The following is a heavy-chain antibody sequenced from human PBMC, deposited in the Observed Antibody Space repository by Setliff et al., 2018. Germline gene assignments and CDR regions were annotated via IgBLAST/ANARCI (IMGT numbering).Heavy chain of an antibody. CDR3: VREGDFWVGQGDV. CDR1: GYTFSRYS. CDR2: INTNTGNP. Sequence: ASVKVSCKASGYTFSRYSMNWVRQAPGQGLEWMGWINTNTGNPTYAQGFTGRFVFSLDTSVSTAYLQINSLKTEDTAVYYCVREGDFWVGQGDVWGEGTTVTVSS. J-gene: IGHJ6*04. D-gene: IGHD2-21*02. V-gene: IGHV7-4-1*02.